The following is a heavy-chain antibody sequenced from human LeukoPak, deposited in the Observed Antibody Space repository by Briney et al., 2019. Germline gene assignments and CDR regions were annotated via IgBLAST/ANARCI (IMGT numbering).Heavy chain of an antibody. CDR3: ATFVGIVSGTYTVPGGLLV. J-gene: IGHJ6*04. V-gene: IGHV3-7*01. Sequence: GGSLRLSSVASEFSPTNFWMTWVRRAPGKGLEWVANIKHDGTEKFYVDSVKGRFTISRDNAKNSLYLQMNSLRAEDTAVYYCATFVGIVSGTYTVPGGLLVWGKGTTVTVSS. D-gene: IGHD2-2*03. CDR2: IKHDGTEK. CDR1: EFSPTNFW.